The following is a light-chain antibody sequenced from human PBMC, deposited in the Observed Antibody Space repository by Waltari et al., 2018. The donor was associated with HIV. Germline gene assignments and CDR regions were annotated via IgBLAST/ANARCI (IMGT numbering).Light chain of an antibody. V-gene: IGKV2-28*01. CDR3: MQALHTPFM. CDR2: MAS. J-gene: IGKJ5*01. Sequence: DVLLTQSPVSLAVTPGESASISCTSRQSLLHKNGKNYLDWYVKKPGQTPPLLMYMASNLAAGVPVRFSGSGSGTEFTLKISRVEAEDVGLYYCMQALHTPFMFGHGTRLEI. CDR1: QSLLHKNGKNY.